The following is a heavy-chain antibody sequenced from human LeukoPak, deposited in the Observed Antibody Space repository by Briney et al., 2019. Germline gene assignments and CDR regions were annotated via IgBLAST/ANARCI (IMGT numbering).Heavy chain of an antibody. D-gene: IGHD3-9*01. J-gene: IGHJ3*02. CDR1: GFTFSSYG. CDR2: ISGSGGST. V-gene: IGHV3-23*01. CDR3: ARTPVLRYFDWLYAFDI. Sequence: PGGSLRLSCAASGFTFSSYGMSWVRQAPGKGLEWVSAISGSGGSTYYADSVKGRFTISRDNSKNTLYLQMNSLRAEDTAVYYCARTPVLRYFDWLYAFDIWGQGTMVTVSS.